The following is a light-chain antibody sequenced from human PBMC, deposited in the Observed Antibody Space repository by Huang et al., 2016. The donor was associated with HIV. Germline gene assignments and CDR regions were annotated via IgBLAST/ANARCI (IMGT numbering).Light chain of an antibody. CDR2: GAS. CDR1: QSISSN. Sequence: EIVMTQSPATLSVSPGERATLSCRASQSISSNLAWYQQKPGQAPRLLIYGASTRATGSPARFSGSGSGTEFTLTISSLQSEDFAVYYCQQYNNWPPLITFGQGTRLEMK. V-gene: IGKV3-15*01. CDR3: QQYNNWPPLIT. J-gene: IGKJ5*01.